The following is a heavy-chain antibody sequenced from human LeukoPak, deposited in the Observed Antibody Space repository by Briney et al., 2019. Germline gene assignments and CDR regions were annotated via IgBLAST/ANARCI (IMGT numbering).Heavy chain of an antibody. V-gene: IGHV1-69*13. CDR1: GGTFSSYA. CDR2: IIPIFGTA. D-gene: IGHD3-22*01. CDR3: AIWESSGHYLDY. J-gene: IGHJ4*02. Sequence: ASVKVSCKASGGTFSSYAISWVRQAPGQGLEWMGGIIPIFGTANYAQKFQGRVTITADESTSTAYMELSSLRSEDTAVYYCAIWESSGHYLDYWGQGTLVTVSS.